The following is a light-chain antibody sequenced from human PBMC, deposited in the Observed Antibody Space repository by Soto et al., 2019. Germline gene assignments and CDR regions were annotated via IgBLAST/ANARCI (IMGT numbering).Light chain of an antibody. CDR1: SGSVSTSYY. CDR2: NTN. Sequence: QTVVTQEPSFSVSPGGTVTLTCGLSSGSVSTSYYPGWYQQTPGQAPRTLIYNTNTRSSGVPDRFSGSILGTKAALTITGAQADDKSDYYCVLFMGSGTWVFGGGTKLTVL. V-gene: IGLV8-61*01. CDR3: VLFMGSGTWV. J-gene: IGLJ2*01.